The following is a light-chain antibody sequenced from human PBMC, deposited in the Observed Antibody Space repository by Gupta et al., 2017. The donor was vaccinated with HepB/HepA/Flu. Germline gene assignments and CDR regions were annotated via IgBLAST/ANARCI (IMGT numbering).Light chain of an antibody. CDR3: QQYCGAPRT. J-gene: IGKJ1*01. CDR2: GAS. Sequence: EIVLMQSPGTLSLSPGERATLSCRATQSVTTNLAWYQQKPGQAPRLLIYGASNRAAGVPDRFSGSGSGTDFILTISRLEPEDFAVYYCQQYCGAPRTFGQGTKVETK. V-gene: IGKV3-20*01. CDR1: QSVTTN.